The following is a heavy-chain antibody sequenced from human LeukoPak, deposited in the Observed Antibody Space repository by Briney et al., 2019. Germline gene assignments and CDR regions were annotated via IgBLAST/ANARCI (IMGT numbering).Heavy chain of an antibody. Sequence: ASVKVSCTASGGTFTSYAISWVRQAPGQGLEWMGGIIPIFGTANYAQKFQGRVTITADESTSTAYMELSSLRSEDTAVYYCADSSSASYYYYGMDVWGQGSTVTVSS. V-gene: IGHV1-69*13. D-gene: IGHD3-22*01. CDR1: GGTFTSYA. CDR3: ADSSSASYYYYGMDV. J-gene: IGHJ6*02. CDR2: IIPIFGTA.